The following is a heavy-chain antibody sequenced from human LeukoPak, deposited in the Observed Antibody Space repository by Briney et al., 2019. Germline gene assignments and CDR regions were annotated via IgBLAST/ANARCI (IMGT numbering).Heavy chain of an antibody. J-gene: IGHJ3*02. CDR2: IYYIGST. CDR1: GGSVSSGDYY. V-gene: IGHV4-30-4*08. Sequence: SETMSLTCTVSGGSVSSGDYYWSWIRQPPGKGLEWIGYIYYIGSTYYRPSLKSRVTISVDTSKNQFSLKLSSVTAADTAVYYCARDRIVGATLDAFDIWGQGTMVTVSS. CDR3: ARDRIVGATLDAFDI. D-gene: IGHD1-26*01.